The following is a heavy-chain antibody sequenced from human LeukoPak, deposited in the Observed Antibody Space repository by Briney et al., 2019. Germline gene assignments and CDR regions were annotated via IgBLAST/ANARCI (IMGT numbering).Heavy chain of an antibody. CDR1: GYTFTSYG. Sequence: ASVKVSCKASGYTFTSYGISWVRQAPGQGLEWMGWISAYNGNTNYAQKLQGRVTMTTDTSTSTAYMELRSVRSDATAVYYCARIRVWFGELYYYGMDVWGQGTTVTVSS. D-gene: IGHD3-10*01. CDR3: ARIRVWFGELYYYGMDV. J-gene: IGHJ6*02. V-gene: IGHV1-18*01. CDR2: ISAYNGNT.